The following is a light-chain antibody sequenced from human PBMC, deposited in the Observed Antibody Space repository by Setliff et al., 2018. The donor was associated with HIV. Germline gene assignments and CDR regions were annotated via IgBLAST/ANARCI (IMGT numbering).Light chain of an antibody. CDR3: CSYAGSYTFDV. J-gene: IGLJ1*01. Sequence: ALTQPPSASGSRGQSVTISCTGTSSDVGGYKYVSWYQHHPGKAPKLMIYDVNKRPSGVPDRFSGSKSGSTASLTISGLQAEDEADYYCCSYAGSYTFDVFGTGTKVTVL. V-gene: IGLV2-11*01. CDR2: DVN. CDR1: SSDVGGYKY.